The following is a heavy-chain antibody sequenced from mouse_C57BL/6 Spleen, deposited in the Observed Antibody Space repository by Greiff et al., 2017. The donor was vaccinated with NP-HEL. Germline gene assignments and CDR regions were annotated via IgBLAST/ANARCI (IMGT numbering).Heavy chain of an antibody. CDR2: IHPNSGST. CDR3: ARTIPITTVVAERDY. J-gene: IGHJ2*01. CDR1: GYTFTSYW. Sequence: QVQLQQSGAELVKPGASVKLSCKASGYTFTSYWMHWVKQRPGQGLEWIGMIHPNSGSTNYNEKFKSKATLTVDKSSSTAYMQLSSLTSEDSAVYYCARTIPITTVVAERDYWGQGTTLTVSS. V-gene: IGHV1-64*01. D-gene: IGHD1-1*01.